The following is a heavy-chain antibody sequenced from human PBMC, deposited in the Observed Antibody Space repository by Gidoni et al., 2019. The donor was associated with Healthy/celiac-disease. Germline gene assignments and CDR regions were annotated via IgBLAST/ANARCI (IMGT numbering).Heavy chain of an antibody. V-gene: IGHV1-18*01. CDR1: GYTFPSYG. Sequence: QVQLVQSGAEVKKPGASVKVSYNASGYTFPSYGISWVRQAPGQGLEWMGWISAYNGNTNYAQKLQGRVTMTTDTSTSTAYMELRSLRSDDTAVYYCARDLAPLNYGDYEPLDYWGQGTLVTVSS. CDR3: ARDLAPLNYGDYEPLDY. D-gene: IGHD4-17*01. CDR2: ISAYNGNT. J-gene: IGHJ4*02.